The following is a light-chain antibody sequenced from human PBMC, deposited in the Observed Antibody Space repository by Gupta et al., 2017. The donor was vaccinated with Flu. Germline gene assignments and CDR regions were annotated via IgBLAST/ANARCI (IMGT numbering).Light chain of an antibody. CDR3: QQYYSTPLT. V-gene: IGKV4-1*01. CDR1: QSVLYSSNNKNY. CDR2: WAS. Sequence: DIVMTQPPDSLAVSLGERATINCKSSQSVLYSSNNKNYLAWYQQKPGQPPKLLIYWASTRESVVPDRFSGSGSGTDFTLTISSLQAEDVAVYYCQQYYSTPLTFGGGTKVEIK. J-gene: IGKJ4*01.